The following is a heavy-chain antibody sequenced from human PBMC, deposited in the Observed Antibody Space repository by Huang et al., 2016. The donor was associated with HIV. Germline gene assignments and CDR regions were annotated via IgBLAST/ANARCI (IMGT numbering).Heavy chain of an antibody. CDR1: GYTFTSYG. Sequence: QIQLMQSGPELKQPGASVKVSCKASGYTFTSYGITWVREAPGQGHEWMGVISDSSGATEYAQKFQGRVTLTTDTTTKIAYMELRSLRSDDTAKYYCARDPKYHRIGYYRQRRGIDIWGQGTMVIVSS. CDR3: ARDPKYHRIGYYRQRRGIDI. CDR2: ISDSSGAT. D-gene: IGHD3-22*01. V-gene: IGHV1-18*01. J-gene: IGHJ3*02.